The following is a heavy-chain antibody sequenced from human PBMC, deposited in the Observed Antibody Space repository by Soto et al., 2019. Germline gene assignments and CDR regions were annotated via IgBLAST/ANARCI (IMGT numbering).Heavy chain of an antibody. CDR1: GGTFSSYA. J-gene: IGHJ3*02. V-gene: IGHV1-69*13. Sequence: ASVKVSCKASGGTFSSYAISWVRQAPGQGLEWMGGIIPIFGTANYAQKFRGRVTITADESTSTAYMELSSLRSEDTAVYYCARDPGDSYGYDAFDIWGQGTMVTVSS. CDR2: IIPIFGTA. D-gene: IGHD5-18*01. CDR3: ARDPGDSYGYDAFDI.